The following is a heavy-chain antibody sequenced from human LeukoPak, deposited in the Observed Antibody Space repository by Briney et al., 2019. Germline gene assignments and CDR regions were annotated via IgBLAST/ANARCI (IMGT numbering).Heavy chain of an antibody. Sequence: GGSLRLSCAASGFPFNSYGMHWVRQAPGKGLEWVAIISYDENNKYYADSVEGRFTISRDNSKSTLYLQMNSLRAEDTAVYYCGRGVAIDCWGQGTLVTVSS. D-gene: IGHD3-3*01. CDR2: ISYDENNK. V-gene: IGHV3-30*03. J-gene: IGHJ4*02. CDR1: GFPFNSYG. CDR3: GRGVAIDC.